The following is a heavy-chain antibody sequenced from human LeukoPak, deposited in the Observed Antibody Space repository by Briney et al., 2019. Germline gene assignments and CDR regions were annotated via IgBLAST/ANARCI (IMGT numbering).Heavy chain of an antibody. V-gene: IGHV3-53*01. CDR1: GFTVSSNS. D-gene: IGHD6-19*01. J-gene: IGHJ4*02. CDR3: AKDDTSGWYDY. CDR2: IYSGDT. Sequence: GGSLRLSCTVSGFTVSSNSMSWVRQAPGKGLEWVSFIYSGDTHYSDSVKGRFTISRDHSKNTLYLQMNSLRAEDTAVYYCAKDDTSGWYDYWGQGTLVTVSS.